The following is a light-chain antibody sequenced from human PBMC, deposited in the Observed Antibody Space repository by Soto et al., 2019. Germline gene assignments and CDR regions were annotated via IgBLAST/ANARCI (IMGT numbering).Light chain of an antibody. V-gene: IGKV3-15*01. J-gene: IGKJ2*01. CDR1: QSVDIS. CDR3: QQYHKWPPYT. CDR2: GAS. Sequence: VMTQSPATLSVSPGEGATLSCRASQSVDISLAWYQQKPGQTPRLLIYGASTRATGIPARFSGSGSGTEFTLTISSLQSEDFAVYYCQQYHKWPPYTFGQGTKVDIK.